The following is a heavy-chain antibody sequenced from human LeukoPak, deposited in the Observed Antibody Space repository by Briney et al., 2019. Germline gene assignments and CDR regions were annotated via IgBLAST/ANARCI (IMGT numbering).Heavy chain of an antibody. CDR3: ASGVVVAHYYYGMDV. D-gene: IGHD2-15*01. J-gene: IGHJ6*02. Sequence: SQTLSLTCAVSGGSISSGGYSWSWIRQPPGKCLEWIGYIDHSGGTYYNPSLKSRVTISVDRSKNQFSLKLSSVPAADTAVYYCASGVVVAHYYYGMDVWGQGTTVTVSS. CDR2: IDHSGGT. CDR1: GGSISSGGYS. V-gene: IGHV4-30-2*01.